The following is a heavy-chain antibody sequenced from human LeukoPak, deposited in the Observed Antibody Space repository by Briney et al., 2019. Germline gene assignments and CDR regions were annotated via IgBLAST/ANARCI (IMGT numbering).Heavy chain of an antibody. CDR2: IYPGDSDT. D-gene: IGHD6-13*01. Sequence: GESLKISCKGSGYSFTCYWIGWVRQMPGKGLEWMGIIYPGDSDTRYSPSFQGQVTISADKSISTAYLQWSSLKASDTAMYYCAGSSIAAAPSGAWFDPWGQGTLVTVSS. V-gene: IGHV5-51*01. CDR3: AGSSIAAAPSGAWFDP. CDR1: GYSFTCYW. J-gene: IGHJ5*02.